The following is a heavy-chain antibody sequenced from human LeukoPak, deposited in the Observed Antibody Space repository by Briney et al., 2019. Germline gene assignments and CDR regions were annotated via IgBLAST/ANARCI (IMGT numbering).Heavy chain of an antibody. Sequence: SVKVSCKASGGTFSSYAISWVRQAPGQGLEWMGGIIPIFGTANYAQKFQGRVTITTDDSTSTAYMELSSLRSEDTAVYYCARTNPTFTVTDNGRHYYYYYMDVWGKGTTVTVSS. CDR3: ARTNPTFTVTDNGRHYYYYYMDV. CDR2: IIPIFGTA. D-gene: IGHD4-17*01. J-gene: IGHJ6*03. V-gene: IGHV1-69*05. CDR1: GGTFSSYA.